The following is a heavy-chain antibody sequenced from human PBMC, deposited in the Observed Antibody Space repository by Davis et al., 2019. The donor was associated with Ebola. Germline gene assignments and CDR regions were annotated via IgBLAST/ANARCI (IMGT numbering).Heavy chain of an antibody. V-gene: IGHV4-59*12. J-gene: IGHJ6*02. Sequence: MPSETLSLTCTVSGGSISSYYWSWIRQPPGKGLEWIGYIYYSGSTNYNPSLKSRLTISVDTSKNQFSLKLSSVTAADTAVYYCARGHSSSWGYYYYGMDVWGQGTTVTVSS. D-gene: IGHD6-13*01. CDR3: ARGHSSSWGYYYYGMDV. CDR1: GGSISSYY. CDR2: IYYSGST.